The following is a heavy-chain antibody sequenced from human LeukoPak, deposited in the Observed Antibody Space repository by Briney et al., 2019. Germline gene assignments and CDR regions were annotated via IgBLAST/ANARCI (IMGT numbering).Heavy chain of an antibody. Sequence: SETLSLTCTVSGGSISSGSYYWSWIRQPAGKGLEWIGRIYTSGSTNYNPSLKSRVTISVDTSKNQFSLKLSSVTAADTAVYYCASHIRLQGLRPWGRGTLVTVSS. CDR3: ASHIRLQGLRP. J-gene: IGHJ5*02. V-gene: IGHV4-61*02. CDR2: IYTSGST. D-gene: IGHD4-11*01. CDR1: GGSISSGSYY.